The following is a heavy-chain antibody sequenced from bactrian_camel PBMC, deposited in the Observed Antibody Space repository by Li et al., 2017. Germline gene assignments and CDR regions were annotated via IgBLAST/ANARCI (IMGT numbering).Heavy chain of an antibody. D-gene: IGHD2*01. CDR1: GISHTLYC. CDR2: LASDGSS. CDR3: RQIAVAMGHRLCVQVTTAS. J-gene: IGHJ4*01. Sequence: HVQLVESGGDLVQPGGSLRLSCAASGISHTLYCMGWFRQAPGREREGVASLASDGSSIYANSLKGRLSISKDNARNWLDLQMDSLEPGLLPATIERQIAVAMGHRLCVQVTTASGARGPRSPSP. V-gene: IGHV3S53*01.